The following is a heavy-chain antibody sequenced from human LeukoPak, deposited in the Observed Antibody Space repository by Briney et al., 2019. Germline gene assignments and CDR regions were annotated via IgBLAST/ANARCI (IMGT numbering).Heavy chain of an antibody. D-gene: IGHD3-22*01. J-gene: IGHJ4*02. CDR3: AKRGVVIRVILVGFHKEAYYFDS. CDR1: GITLSNYG. Sequence: GGSLRLSCRVSGITLSNYGMSWVRQAPGKRLERVAGISGSGGSTKYADSVKGRFTISRDNPKNTLHLQMTSLRVEDTAVYFCAKRGVVIRVILVGFHKEAYYFDSWGQGALVTVSS. CDR2: ISGSGGST. V-gene: IGHV3-23*01.